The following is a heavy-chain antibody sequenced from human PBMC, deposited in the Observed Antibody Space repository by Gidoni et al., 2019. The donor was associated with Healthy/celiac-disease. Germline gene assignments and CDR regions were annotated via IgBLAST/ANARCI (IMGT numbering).Heavy chain of an antibody. Sequence: EVQLVESGGGLVKPGRSLRLSCTASGFTFGDYAMSWFRQAPGKGLEWVGFIRIKAYGGTTEYAASVKGRFTISRDDSKSIAYLQMNSLKTEDTAVYYCTRDIVVVPAAEEGYYYYYMDVWGKGTTVTVSS. D-gene: IGHD2-2*01. J-gene: IGHJ6*03. V-gene: IGHV3-49*05. CDR1: GFTFGDYA. CDR3: TRDIVVVPAAEEGYYYYYMDV. CDR2: IRIKAYGGTT.